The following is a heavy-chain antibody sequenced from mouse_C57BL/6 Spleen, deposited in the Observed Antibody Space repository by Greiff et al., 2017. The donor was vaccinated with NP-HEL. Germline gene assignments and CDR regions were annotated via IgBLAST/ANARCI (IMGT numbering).Heavy chain of an antibody. CDR2: IYPGCGST. CDR1: GYSFTSSW. Sequence: QVQLQQSGAELVKPGASVRLSCTASGYSFTSSWMTWVRQRPGQGIEWVGDIYPGCGSTNYNDTFQRKAPLTVDASSSPAYMQLSSMTSEYAAVDDGARSVGAMDDWGQGTSVTVSS. J-gene: IGHJ4*01. D-gene: IGHD1-1*01. CDR3: ARSVGAMDD. V-gene: IGHV1-55*01.